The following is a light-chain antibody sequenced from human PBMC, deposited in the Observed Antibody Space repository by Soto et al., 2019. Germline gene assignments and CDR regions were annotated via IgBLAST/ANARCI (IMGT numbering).Light chain of an antibody. V-gene: IGKV1-39*01. J-gene: IGKJ1*01. CDR2: AAS. CDR1: QSFSRW. CDR3: QQSYDMPWT. Sequence: DIQMTQSPSTLSASVGDRVTITCRASQSFSRWLAWYQQKPGKAPQLLIYAASNLQTGVPSRFSGSGFGTDFTLTISSLQPEDFAAYYCQQSYDMPWTFGQGTKVDIK.